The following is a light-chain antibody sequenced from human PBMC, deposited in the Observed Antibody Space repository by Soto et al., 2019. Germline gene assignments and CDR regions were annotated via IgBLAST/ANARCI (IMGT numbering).Light chain of an antibody. Sequence: EIVLTQSPATLSLSPGERVTLSCRASQSVSTYLAWYQQKPGQAPRLLIYDASNRATGIPARFSGSGSGTDFTLTISSLEPEDFAVYYCQQRYNWPPTFGQGTRLEIK. V-gene: IGKV3-11*01. CDR3: QQRYNWPPT. J-gene: IGKJ5*01. CDR2: DAS. CDR1: QSVSTY.